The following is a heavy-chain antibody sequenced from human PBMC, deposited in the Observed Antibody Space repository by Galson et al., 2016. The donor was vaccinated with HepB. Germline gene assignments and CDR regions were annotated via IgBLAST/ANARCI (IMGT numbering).Heavy chain of an antibody. V-gene: IGHV3-30*04. Sequence: SLRLSCAASGFNFRNCAMHWVRQAPGKGLEWVAVISYAGGNIYYTDSVKGRFTISRDNSENTLFLQMGGLTTEDTAVYYCARNQTYYYYSSGSYYGIDYWGHGTLVTVSS. CDR3: ARNQTYYYYSSGSYYGIDY. CDR2: ISYAGGNI. D-gene: IGHD3-22*01. CDR1: GFNFRNCA. J-gene: IGHJ4*01.